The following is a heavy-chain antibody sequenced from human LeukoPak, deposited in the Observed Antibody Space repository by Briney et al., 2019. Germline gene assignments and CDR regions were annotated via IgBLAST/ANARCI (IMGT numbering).Heavy chain of an antibody. V-gene: IGHV1-8*01. CDR3: AKDQDYESSGYTYYFDY. D-gene: IGHD3-22*01. J-gene: IGHJ4*02. CDR1: GYTFTSYD. Sequence: GASVKVSCKASGYTFTSYDINWVRQATGQGLEWMGWMNPNSGNTGYAQKFQGRVTMTRNTSISTAYMELSSLRSEDTAVYYCAKDQDYESSGYTYYFDYWGQGTLVTISS. CDR2: MNPNSGNT.